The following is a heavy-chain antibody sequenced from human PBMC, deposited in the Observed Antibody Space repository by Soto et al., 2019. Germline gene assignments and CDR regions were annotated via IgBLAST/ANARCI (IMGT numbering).Heavy chain of an antibody. CDR3: ARVTYYYYGMDV. Sequence: QVELVQSGAEVKKPGASVKVSCKASGYTFTSYGISWVRRAPGQGLEWMGWISAYNGNTNNAQKLXGXXTMTPDTSTSTAYMELRSLRSDDPAVYYCARVTYYYYGMDVWGQGTTVTVSS. J-gene: IGHJ6*02. CDR2: ISAYNGNT. V-gene: IGHV1-18*01. CDR1: GYTFTSYG.